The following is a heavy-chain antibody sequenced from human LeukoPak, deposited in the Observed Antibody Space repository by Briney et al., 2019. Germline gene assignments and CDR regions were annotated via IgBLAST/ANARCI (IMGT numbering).Heavy chain of an antibody. Sequence: PGGSLRLSCVASAFTFNNYWMHWVRQAPGKGLVWVSRIKGDGSSTNYADSVRGRFTISRDNSKNTLYLQMNSLRAEDTAVYYCAKDGEDIVVVVAAPPPDAFDIWGQGTMVTVSS. D-gene: IGHD2-15*01. CDR2: IKGDGSST. V-gene: IGHV3-74*01. CDR3: AKDGEDIVVVVAAPPPDAFDI. J-gene: IGHJ3*02. CDR1: AFTFNNYW.